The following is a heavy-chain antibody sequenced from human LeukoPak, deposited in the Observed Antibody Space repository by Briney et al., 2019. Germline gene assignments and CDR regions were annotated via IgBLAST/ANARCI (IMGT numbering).Heavy chain of an antibody. V-gene: IGHV3-23*01. CDR1: GFTFSSYA. D-gene: IGHD2-2*01. CDR2: ISGSGDYT. Sequence: GGSLRLSCAASGFTFSSYAMSWVRQAPGKGLEWVSGISGSGDYTNYADSVKGRFTISRDNSKNTLDLQMNSLRAEDTAEYYCAKDLVLVPADAFDIWGQGTMVTVSS. J-gene: IGHJ3*02. CDR3: AKDLVLVPADAFDI.